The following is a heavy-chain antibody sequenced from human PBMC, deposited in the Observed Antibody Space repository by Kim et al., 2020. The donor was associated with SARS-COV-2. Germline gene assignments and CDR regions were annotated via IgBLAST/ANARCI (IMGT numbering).Heavy chain of an antibody. CDR1: GGSISSYY. Sequence: SETLSLTCTASGGSISSYYWSWIRQPPGKGLEWIGYIYYSGSTNYNPSLKSRVTISVDTSKNQFSLKLSSVTAADTAVYYCARLMVRGVPDYWGQGTLVTASS. CDR2: IYYSGST. D-gene: IGHD3-10*01. CDR3: ARLMVRGVPDY. V-gene: IGHV4-59*08. J-gene: IGHJ4*02.